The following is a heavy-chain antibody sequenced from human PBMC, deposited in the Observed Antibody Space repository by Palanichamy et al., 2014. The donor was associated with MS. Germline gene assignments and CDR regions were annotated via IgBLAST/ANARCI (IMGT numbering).Heavy chain of an antibody. V-gene: IGHV4-34*01. CDR2: INHSGST. J-gene: IGHJ6*02. CDR1: GGSFSGYC. D-gene: IGHD6-6*01. Sequence: QVQLQQWGAGLLKPSETLSLTCAVYGGSFSGYCWTWIRQPPGKGLEWIGEINHSGSTHYNPSLKSRVSISVDTSKNQFSLKLSSVSAADTAVYFCASGTPREMLGAAARPSDYYHYGLDVWGQGTTVTVSS. CDR3: ASGTPREMLGAAARPSDYYHYGLDV.